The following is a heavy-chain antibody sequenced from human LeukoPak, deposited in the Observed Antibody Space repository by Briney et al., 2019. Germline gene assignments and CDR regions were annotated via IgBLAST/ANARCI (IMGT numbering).Heavy chain of an antibody. J-gene: IGHJ6*02. D-gene: IGHD6-13*01. CDR2: RWYDGSNK. CDR1: GGTFSSYG. Sequence: GGSLRLSCAASGGTFSSYGMHWVRKAPGKGLERVAVRWYDGSNKYYEDSVKGRCTISSDNSKNTLYLQMNSLRAEDTAVYSCARAPMHPYSSSWLYYYGMDVWGQGTTVTVSS. CDR3: ARAPMHPYSSSWLYYYGMDV. V-gene: IGHV3-33*01.